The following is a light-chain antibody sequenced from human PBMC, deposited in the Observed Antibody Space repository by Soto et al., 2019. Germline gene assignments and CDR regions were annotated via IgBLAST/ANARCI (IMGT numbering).Light chain of an antibody. CDR1: SSDVGGYNY. CDR2: EVS. CDR3: SSYAGSILYV. Sequence: SALPQPPSASGSPGQSVTISCTGTSSDVGGYNYVSWYQQHPGKAPKLMIYEVSKRPSGVPDRFSGSKSGNTASLTVSGLQAEDEADYHCSSYAGSILYVFGTGTKVTVL. J-gene: IGLJ1*01. V-gene: IGLV2-8*01.